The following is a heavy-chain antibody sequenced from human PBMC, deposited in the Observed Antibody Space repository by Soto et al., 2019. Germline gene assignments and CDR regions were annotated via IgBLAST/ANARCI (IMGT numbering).Heavy chain of an antibody. D-gene: IGHD3-9*01. J-gene: IGHJ4*02. CDR2: INHSGST. CDR1: GGSFSGYY. CDR3: ARGRSDYDILTGYQNYFDY. Sequence: QVQLQQWGAGLLKPSETLSLTCAVYGGSFSGYYWSWIRQPPGKGLEWIGEINHSGSTNYNPSLKSRVSISVDTSKNQFSLKLSSATAADTAVYYCARGRSDYDILTGYQNYFDYWGQGTLVTVSS. V-gene: IGHV4-34*01.